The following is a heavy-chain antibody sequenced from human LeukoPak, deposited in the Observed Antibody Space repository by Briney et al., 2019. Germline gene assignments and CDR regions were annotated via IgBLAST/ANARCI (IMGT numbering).Heavy chain of an antibody. V-gene: IGHV3-23*01. CDR1: GFTFSSYA. D-gene: IGHD3-22*01. J-gene: IGHJ4*02. Sequence: GGLRLSCAASGFTFSSYAMSWVRQAPGKGLEWVSAISGSGGSTYYADSVKGRFTISRDNSKNTLYLQMNSLRAEDTAVYYCARQYYYDSSGSLFDYWGQGTLVTVSS. CDR3: ARQYYYDSSGSLFDY. CDR2: ISGSGGST.